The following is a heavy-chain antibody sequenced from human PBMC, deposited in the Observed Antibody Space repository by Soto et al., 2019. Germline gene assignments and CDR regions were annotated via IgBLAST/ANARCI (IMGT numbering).Heavy chain of an antibody. CDR1: GLTFSSFA. Sequence: EVQLLESGGGLVQPGGSLRLSCAASGLTFSSFAMSWVRQAPGKGLEWVSSISGSGVSTYYTDSVKGRFTISRDNSKNTLYLQMKSLRAEDTAIYYCVNHLGTYSSPFDYWVQGTLVTVSS. CDR3: VNHLGTYSSPFDY. D-gene: IGHD2-21*01. CDR2: ISGSGVST. V-gene: IGHV3-23*01. J-gene: IGHJ4*02.